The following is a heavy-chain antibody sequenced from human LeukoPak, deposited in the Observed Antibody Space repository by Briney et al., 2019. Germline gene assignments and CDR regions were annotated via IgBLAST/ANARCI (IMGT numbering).Heavy chain of an antibody. Sequence: PSETLSLTCAVYGGSFSGYYWSWIRQPPGKGLEWIGEINHSGSTNYNPSLKSRVTISVDTSKNQFSLKLSSVTAADTAVYYCARGFYDFWSGYYTGIRGSDYYYGMDVWGQGTTVTVSS. D-gene: IGHD3-3*01. CDR1: GGSFSGYY. J-gene: IGHJ6*02. V-gene: IGHV4-34*01. CDR2: INHSGST. CDR3: ARGFYDFWSGYYTGIRGSDYYYGMDV.